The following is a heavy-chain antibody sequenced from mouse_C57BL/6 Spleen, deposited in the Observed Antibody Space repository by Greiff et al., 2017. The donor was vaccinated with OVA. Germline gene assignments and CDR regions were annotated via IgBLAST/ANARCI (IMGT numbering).Heavy chain of an antibody. D-gene: IGHD1-1*01. CDR2: IDPSDSYT. CDR1: GYTFTSYW. Sequence: QVQLKQPGAELVRPGTSVKLSCKASGYTFTSYWMHWVKQRPGQGLEWIGVIDPSDSYTNYNQKFKGKATLTVDTSSSTAYMQLRSLTSEDSAVYYCARSWRIITTVPGYAMDYWGQGTSVTVSS. CDR3: ARSWRIITTVPGYAMDY. J-gene: IGHJ4*01. V-gene: IGHV1-59*01.